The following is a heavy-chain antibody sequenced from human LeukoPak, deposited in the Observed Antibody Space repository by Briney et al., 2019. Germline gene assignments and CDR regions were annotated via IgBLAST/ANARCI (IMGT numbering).Heavy chain of an antibody. Sequence: PGGSLRLSCAASGFTFSSYDMHWVRQAPGKGLEWVAVLWYDGNNRYYADSVKGRLTISRDNSKNTLYLQMNSLRAEDTAVYYCARESAAGTCDYWGQGTLVTVSS. V-gene: IGHV3-33*08. J-gene: IGHJ4*02. CDR3: ARESAAGTCDY. CDR1: GFTFSSYD. CDR2: LWYDGNNR. D-gene: IGHD6-13*01.